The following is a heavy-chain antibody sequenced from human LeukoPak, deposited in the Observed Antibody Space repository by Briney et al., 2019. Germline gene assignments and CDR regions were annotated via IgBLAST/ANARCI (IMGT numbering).Heavy chain of an antibody. CDR1: GYTFTSYG. Sequence: ASVKVSCKASGYTFTSYGISWVRQAPGQGLEWMGWISAYNGNTNYAQKLQGRVTMTTDTSTSTAYMELRSLRSDDTAVYYCARDASYSSSSHFDYWGQGTLVTVSS. CDR2: ISAYNGNT. CDR3: ARDASYSSSSHFDY. V-gene: IGHV1-18*01. J-gene: IGHJ4*02. D-gene: IGHD6-6*01.